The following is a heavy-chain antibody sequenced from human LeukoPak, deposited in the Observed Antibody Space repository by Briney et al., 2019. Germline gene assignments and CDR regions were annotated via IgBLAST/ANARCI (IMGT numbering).Heavy chain of an antibody. CDR1: GYTFTSYG. V-gene: IGHV1-18*01. Sequence: KPGASVKVSCKASGYTFTSYGINWVRQAPGQGPEWMGWISAYNGNTKYAQNLQGRVTVTTDTSTSTAYMELRSLRSDDTAVYYCTRDLPYSSSWESIDYWGQGTLVTVSS. J-gene: IGHJ4*02. D-gene: IGHD6-13*01. CDR2: ISAYNGNT. CDR3: TRDLPYSSSWESIDY.